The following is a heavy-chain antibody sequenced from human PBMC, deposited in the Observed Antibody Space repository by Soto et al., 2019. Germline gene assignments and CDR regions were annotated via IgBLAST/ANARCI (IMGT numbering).Heavy chain of an antibody. D-gene: IGHD6-19*01. CDR3: ARDGRSSHSRAWYYFDY. CDR1: GYTFTSYY. V-gene: IGHV1-46*01. Sequence: QVQLVQSGAEVKKPGASVKVSCKASGYTFTSYYMHWVRQAPGQGLEWMGIINPSGGSTSYAQKFQGRVPLTMDPFTSNGYMELRSLRDEDPAVYYCARDGRSSHSRAWYYFDYWGQGTLVPVSS. J-gene: IGHJ4*02. CDR2: INPSGGST.